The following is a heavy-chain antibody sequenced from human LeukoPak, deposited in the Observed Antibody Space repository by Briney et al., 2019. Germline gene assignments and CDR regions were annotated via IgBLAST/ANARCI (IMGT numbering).Heavy chain of an antibody. CDR2: ISGSGGST. CDR3: AKVRRITNGGYFDY. J-gene: IGHJ4*02. Sequence: GGSLRLSCAASGFTFSSYAMSWVCQAPGKGLEWVSAISGSGGSTYYADSVKGRFTVSRDNSKNTLYLQMNSLRAEDTAVYYCAKVRRITNGGYFDYWGQGTLVTVSS. CDR1: GFTFSSYA. V-gene: IGHV3-23*01. D-gene: IGHD2-8*01.